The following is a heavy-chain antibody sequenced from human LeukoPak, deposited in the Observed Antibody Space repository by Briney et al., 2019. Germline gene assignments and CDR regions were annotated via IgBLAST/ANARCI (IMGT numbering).Heavy chain of an antibody. CDR2: IYDSVNT. CDR1: GGSISIFY. J-gene: IGHJ6*02. CDR3: ARDRELSV. V-gene: IGHV4-59*01. Sequence: SETLSLTCTVSGGSISIFYWSWIRQPPGKGLEWIGYIYDSVNTNYNPSLKSRVTISVDMSRNQFSLKLNSVTAADTAIYYCARDRELSVWGQGTTVTVSS. D-gene: IGHD1-26*01.